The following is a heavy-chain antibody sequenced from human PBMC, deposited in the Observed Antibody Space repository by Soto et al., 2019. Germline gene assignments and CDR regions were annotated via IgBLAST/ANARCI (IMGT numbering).Heavy chain of an antibody. V-gene: IGHV3-7*03. CDR2: IKQDGSEK. CDR1: GFTFSSYW. D-gene: IGHD6-6*01. CDR3: ARDRGELVRSGRDYGMDV. J-gene: IGHJ6*02. Sequence: EVQLVESGGGLVQPGGSLRLSCAASGFTFSSYWMSWVRQAPGKGLEWVANIKQDGSEKYYVDSVKGRFTISRDNAKNSLYLQMNSLRAEDTAVYYCARDRGELVRSGRDYGMDVWGQGTTVTVSS.